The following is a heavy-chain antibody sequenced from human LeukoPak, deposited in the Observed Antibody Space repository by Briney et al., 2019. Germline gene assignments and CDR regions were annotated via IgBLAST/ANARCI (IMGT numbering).Heavy chain of an antibody. V-gene: IGHV3-64*01. D-gene: IGHD3-10*01. J-gene: IGHJ4*02. CDR1: GFTFSVSV. Sequence: GGSLRLSCAASGFTFSVSVMHWVRQAPGKGLEYVSVISSNGGSTSYANSVKGRFTISRDNSKNTLYLQMGSLRAEDMTVYYCARDLSGGGLDYWGQGTLVTVSS. CDR3: ARDLSGGGLDY. CDR2: ISSNGGST.